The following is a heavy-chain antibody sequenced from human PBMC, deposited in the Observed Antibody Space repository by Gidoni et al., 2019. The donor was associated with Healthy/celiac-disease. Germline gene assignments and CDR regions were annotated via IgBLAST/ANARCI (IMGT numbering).Heavy chain of an antibody. D-gene: IGHD4-17*01. CDR3: IGFTVIPDY. CDR2: IRSQAHSYAT. CDR1: GCTFSGSA. V-gene: IGHV3-73*02. J-gene: IGHJ4*02. Sequence: EVQLVESGGGLVQPGGSLKLSRAAAGCTFSGSAMHWVRQASGKGLEWVGRIRSQAHSYATAYAASVKGSFPISRDDSKNTAYLQMTSLKPEDTAVYYCIGFTVIPDYWGQGTLVTVSS.